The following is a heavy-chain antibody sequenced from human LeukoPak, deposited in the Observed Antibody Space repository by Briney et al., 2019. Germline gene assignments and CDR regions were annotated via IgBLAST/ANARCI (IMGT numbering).Heavy chain of an antibody. D-gene: IGHD3-16*01. CDR3: ARGRPLTDY. Sequence: PSETLSLTCTVSGGSISSYYWSWIRQPPGKGLEWIGYIYYSGSTNYNPSLKSRVTISVDTSKNQFSLKLSSVTAADTAVYYCARGRPLTDYWGQGTLVTVSS. CDR1: GGSISSYY. J-gene: IGHJ4*02. V-gene: IGHV4-59*01. CDR2: IYYSGST.